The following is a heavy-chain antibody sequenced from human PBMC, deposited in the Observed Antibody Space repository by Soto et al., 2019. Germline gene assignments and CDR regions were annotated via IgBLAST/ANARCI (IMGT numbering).Heavy chain of an antibody. D-gene: IGHD2-2*01. CDR1: GGTFSSYT. CDR2: IIPVLGLP. CDR3: ARARCSRTTGAMGYWYCEL. Sequence: QVQLVQSGAEVKKPGSSVKVSCKASGGTFSSYTISWVRQAPGQGLEWMGRIIPVLGLPNYAQKFQGRVTISAEKSTSTAYMELSSLRSEDTAVYYCARARCSRTTGAMGYWYCELWGRGTLVTVTS. V-gene: IGHV1-69*02. J-gene: IGHJ2*01.